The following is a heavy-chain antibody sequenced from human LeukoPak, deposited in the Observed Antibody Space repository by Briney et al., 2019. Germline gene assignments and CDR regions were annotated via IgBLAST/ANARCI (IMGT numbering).Heavy chain of an antibody. D-gene: IGHD3-22*01. V-gene: IGHV1-69*04. CDR1: GGTFSSYA. J-gene: IGHJ4*02. CDR2: IIPIFGIA. CDR3: ARDLYDSIHDY. Sequence: SVKASCKASGGTFSSYAISWVRQAPGQGLEWMGRIIPIFGIANYAQKFQGRVTITADKSTSTAYMELSSLRSEDTAVYYCARDLYDSIHDYWGQGTLATVSS.